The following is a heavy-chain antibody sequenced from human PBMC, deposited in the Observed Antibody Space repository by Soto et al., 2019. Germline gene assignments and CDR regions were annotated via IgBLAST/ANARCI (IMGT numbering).Heavy chain of an antibody. Sequence: GGSLRLSCAASGFTFSNAWMNWVRQAPGKGLEWVGRIKSKTDGGTTDYAAPVKGRFTISRDDSKNTLYLQMNSLKTEDTAVYYCTTDLPPIVVVVAAYSYYFDYWGQGSLVTVSS. D-gene: IGHD2-15*01. J-gene: IGHJ4*02. V-gene: IGHV3-15*07. CDR3: TTDLPPIVVVVAAYSYYFDY. CDR2: IKSKTDGGTT. CDR1: GFTFSNAW.